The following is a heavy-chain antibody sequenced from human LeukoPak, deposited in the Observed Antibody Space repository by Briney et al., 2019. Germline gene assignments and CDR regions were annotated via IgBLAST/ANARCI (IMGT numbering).Heavy chain of an antibody. CDR1: GFTFSSYE. V-gene: IGHV3-48*03. CDR2: VSTGGSTI. D-gene: IGHD3-22*01. CDR3: ARIVVKGFDI. Sequence: PGGSLRLSCAASGFTFSSYEMNWVRQAPGKGLEWVSHVSTGGSTIYYADSVKGRFTISRDNAKNSMYLQMNSLRADDTAVYYCARIVVKGFDIWGQGTMVTVSS. J-gene: IGHJ3*02.